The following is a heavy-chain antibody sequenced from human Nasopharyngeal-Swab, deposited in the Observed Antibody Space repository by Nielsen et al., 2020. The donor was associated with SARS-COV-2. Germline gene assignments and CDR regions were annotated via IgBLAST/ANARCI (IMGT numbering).Heavy chain of an antibody. D-gene: IGHD2-2*01. J-gene: IGHJ6*03. CDR3: ARIGFDLLQWNFYYYMDV. Sequence: SGPTLVKPTETLTLTCTVSGFSLTNRRMGVSWIRQPPGKALEWLAHIFSNDERSYSTSLKSRLTISKDTSKSQVFLTMTNMDPVDTATYYCARIGFDLLQWNFYYYMDVWGKGTTVTVSS. CDR1: GFSLTNRRMG. V-gene: IGHV2-26*01. CDR2: IFSNDER.